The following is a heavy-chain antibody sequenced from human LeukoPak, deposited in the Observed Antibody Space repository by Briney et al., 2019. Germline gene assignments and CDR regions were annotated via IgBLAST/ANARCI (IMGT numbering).Heavy chain of an antibody. J-gene: IGHJ4*02. CDR3: AKTIVGATYYFDS. D-gene: IGHD1-26*01. V-gene: IGHV3-23*01. CDR1: GFTFNNYA. Sequence: PGGSLRLSCIASGFTFNNYAMTWVRQAPGKGLDWVSTISGSGGTTYYADSVKGRFTFSRDNSKNTLYLQMNGLRAEDTAVYYCAKTIVGATYYFDSWGQGTLVTVSS. CDR2: ISGSGGTT.